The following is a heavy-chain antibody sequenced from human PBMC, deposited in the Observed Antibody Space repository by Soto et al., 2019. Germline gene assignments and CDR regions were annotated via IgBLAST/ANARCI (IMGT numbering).Heavy chain of an antibody. V-gene: IGHV5-51*01. D-gene: IGHD2-15*01. J-gene: IGHJ4*02. CDR2: IYPGDSDT. Sequence: PWQSLKVSCKGSGSIFTSYWSGWVRQMPGKGLEWMGIIYPGDSDTRYRPSLQGQVPISVDKSIITDYLKSSSLRAEATALYYFATRFVGYWAQGTPVTVPS. CDR1: GSIFTSYW. CDR3: ATRFVGY.